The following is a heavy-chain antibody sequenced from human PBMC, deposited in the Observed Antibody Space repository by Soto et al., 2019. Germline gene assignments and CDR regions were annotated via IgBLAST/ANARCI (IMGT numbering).Heavy chain of an antibody. CDR2: IWYDGSNK. D-gene: IGHD6-19*01. CDR3: ARDMKAGTGGWFDP. J-gene: IGHJ5*02. V-gene: IGHV3-33*01. Sequence: GGSLRLSCAASGFTFISYGMHWVLQAPGKGLEWVAVIWYDGSNKYYADSVKGRFTISRDNSKNTLYLQMNSLRAEDTAVYYCARDMKAGTGGWFDPWGQGTLVTVSS. CDR1: GFTFISYG.